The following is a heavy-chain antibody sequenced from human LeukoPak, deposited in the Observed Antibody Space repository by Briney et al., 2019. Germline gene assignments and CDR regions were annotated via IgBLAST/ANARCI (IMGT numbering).Heavy chain of an antibody. V-gene: IGHV3-15*01. CDR2: ITSTTDSGTT. CDR3: TTDLGITMVRGVIADAFDI. J-gene: IGHJ3*02. D-gene: IGHD3-10*01. CDR1: GFTFSNAW. Sequence: GGSLRLSCAASGFTFSNAWMTWVRQAPGKGLEWVGRITSTTDSGTTDYAAPVKGRFTISRDDSQNTLYLQMNSLKTEDTAVYYCTTDLGITMVRGVIADAFDIWGQGTMVTVSS.